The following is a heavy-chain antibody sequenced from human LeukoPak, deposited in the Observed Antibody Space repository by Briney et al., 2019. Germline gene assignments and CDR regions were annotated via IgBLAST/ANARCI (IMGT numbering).Heavy chain of an antibody. CDR3: AKHCSSTSCYF. J-gene: IGHJ4*02. V-gene: IGHV3-23*01. CDR1: GFTFSSYT. CDR2: ISGSGGST. D-gene: IGHD2-2*01. Sequence: GGSLRLSCAASGFTFSSYTMSWVRQAPGKGLEWVSAISGSGGSTYYADSVKGRFTISRDNSKNTLYLQMNSLRAEDTAVYYCAKHCSSTSCYFWGQGTLVTVSS.